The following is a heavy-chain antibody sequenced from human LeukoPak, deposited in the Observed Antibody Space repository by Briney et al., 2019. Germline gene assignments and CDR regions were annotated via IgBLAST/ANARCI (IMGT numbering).Heavy chain of an antibody. J-gene: IGHJ4*02. CDR3: ARVGDSSGYSVLDS. Sequence: KPSETLSLTCTVSGGSISGYYWSWIRRPPGKGLEWMGHIYYSGRADYDASLKSRATMFVETSKNEFSLTLRSVPAADTAVYYCARVGDSSGYSVLDSWGQGTLVTVSS. CDR1: GGSISGYY. CDR2: IYYSGRA. V-gene: IGHV4-59*01. D-gene: IGHD3-22*01.